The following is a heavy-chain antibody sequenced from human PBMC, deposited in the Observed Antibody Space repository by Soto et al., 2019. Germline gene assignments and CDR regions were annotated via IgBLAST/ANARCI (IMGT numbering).Heavy chain of an antibody. Sequence: GPVKVSCKASGYTFTSYAMHWVRQAPGQRLEWMGWINAGNGNTKYSQKFQGRVTITRDTSASTAYMELSSLRSEDTAVYYCARDPSNYYDSSGYHYYYYGMDVWGQGTTVTVSS. D-gene: IGHD3-22*01. CDR3: ARDPSNYYDSSGYHYYYYGMDV. J-gene: IGHJ6*02. CDR1: GYTFTSYA. CDR2: INAGNGNT. V-gene: IGHV1-3*01.